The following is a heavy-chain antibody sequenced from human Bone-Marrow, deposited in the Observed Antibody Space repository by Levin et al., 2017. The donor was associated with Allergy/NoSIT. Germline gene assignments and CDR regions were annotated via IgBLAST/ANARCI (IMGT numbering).Heavy chain of an antibody. Sequence: PGGSLRLSCAASGFEFSDYYMSWIRQVPGKRPEWVSYISPTRHTIYYADSVRGRFTISRDDAKKSVYLEMNNLRVEDTAVYYCASVLWELFEGGRDVWGPGTTVVVSS. D-gene: IGHD3-16*01. CDR3: ASVLWELFEGGRDV. CDR1: GFEFSDYY. CDR2: ISPTRHTI. J-gene: IGHJ6*02. V-gene: IGHV3-11*01.